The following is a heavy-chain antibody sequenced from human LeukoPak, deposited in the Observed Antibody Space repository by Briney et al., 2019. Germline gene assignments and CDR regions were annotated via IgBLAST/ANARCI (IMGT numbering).Heavy chain of an antibody. Sequence: ATVQVSCKASGGTFSSYAISWVRQAPGQGLEWMGGIIPIFGTANYAQKFQGRVTITADESTSTAYMELSSLRSEDTAVYYCARPTRSNYYDSSGYHYYYYYGMDVWGQGTTVTVSS. J-gene: IGHJ6*02. D-gene: IGHD3-22*01. V-gene: IGHV1-69*13. CDR1: GGTFSSYA. CDR2: IIPIFGTA. CDR3: ARPTRSNYYDSSGYHYYYYYGMDV.